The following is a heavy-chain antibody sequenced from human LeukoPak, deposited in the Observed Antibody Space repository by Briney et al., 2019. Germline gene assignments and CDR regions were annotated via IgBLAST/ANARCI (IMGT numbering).Heavy chain of an antibody. V-gene: IGHV3-30*18. CDR1: GFTFSSYG. D-gene: IGHD3-22*01. Sequence: GGSLRLSCAASGFTFSSYGMHWVRQAPGKGLEWVAVISYDGSNKYYADSVKGRFTISRDNSKNTLYLQMNSLRAEDTAVYYCAKDEYYYDSSGYYYFDYWGQGTLVTVSS. J-gene: IGHJ4*02. CDR2: ISYDGSNK. CDR3: AKDEYYYDSSGYYYFDY.